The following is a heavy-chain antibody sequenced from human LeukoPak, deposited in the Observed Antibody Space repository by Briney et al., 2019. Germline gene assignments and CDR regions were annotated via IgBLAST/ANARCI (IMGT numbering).Heavy chain of an antibody. J-gene: IGHJ4*02. Sequence: GGSLSLSCAASGFTFSSYWMSWVRQAPGRGLEWVANIKQDGSEKYYVDSVEGRFTISRDNAKNSLYLQMNSLRAEDTAVYYCARESEGLVPAAQIDYWGQGTLVTVSS. D-gene: IGHD2-2*01. V-gene: IGHV3-7*01. CDR1: GFTFSSYW. CDR2: IKQDGSEK. CDR3: ARESEGLVPAAQIDY.